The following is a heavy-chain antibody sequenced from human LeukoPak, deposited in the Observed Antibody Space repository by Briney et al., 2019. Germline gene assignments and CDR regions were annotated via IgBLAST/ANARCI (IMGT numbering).Heavy chain of an antibody. Sequence: PSETLSLTCTVSGGSISSYYWSWIRQPPGKGLEWIGYISYSGSTNYNPSLKSRLTISVDTSKNQFSLKLSSVTAADTAVYYCARKEQWLPHDAFDIWGQGTMVTVSS. J-gene: IGHJ3*02. CDR2: ISYSGST. CDR1: GGSISSYY. D-gene: IGHD6-19*01. CDR3: ARKEQWLPHDAFDI. V-gene: IGHV4-59*12.